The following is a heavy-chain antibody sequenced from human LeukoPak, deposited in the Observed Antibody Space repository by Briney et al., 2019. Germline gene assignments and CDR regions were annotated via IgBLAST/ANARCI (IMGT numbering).Heavy chain of an antibody. V-gene: IGHV3-74*01. Sequence: GGSLRLSCTASGFTFSNYWMHWVRQAPGKGLVWVSRIKSDGSTTTYADSVKGRFTISRDNARSTLYLQMNSLRAEDTAVYYCVRLADPGYWGQGTLVTVSS. CDR2: IKSDGSTT. J-gene: IGHJ4*02. CDR1: GFTFSNYW. D-gene: IGHD6-19*01. CDR3: VRLADPGY.